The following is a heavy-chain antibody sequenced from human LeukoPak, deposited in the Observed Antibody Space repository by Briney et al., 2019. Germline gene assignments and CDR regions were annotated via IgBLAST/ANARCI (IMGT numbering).Heavy chain of an antibody. J-gene: IGHJ5*02. CDR2: IYYSGST. CDR1: GGSISSSSYY. CDR3: ARQQAGRDSGSYRGGNWFDP. V-gene: IGHV4-39*07. Sequence: SETLSLTCTVSGGSISSSSYYWGWIRQPPGKGLEWIGSIYYSGSTYYNPSLKSRVTISVDTSKNQFSLKLSSVTAADTAVYYCARQQAGRDSGSYRGGNWFDPWGQGTLVTVSS. D-gene: IGHD1-26*01.